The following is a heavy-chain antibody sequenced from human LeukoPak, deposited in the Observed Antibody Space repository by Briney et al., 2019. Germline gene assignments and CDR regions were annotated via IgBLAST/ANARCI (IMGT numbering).Heavy chain of an antibody. V-gene: IGHV3-23*01. Sequence: GGSLRLSCAASGFTFNSFAMNWVRQAPGKGLEWVSSISGSDGSSHYADFVKGRFTISRDNSKNTLHLQMNSLRAEDTAVYYCAKSLGVGGYTRYKGSDQWGQGTLVTVSS. CDR3: AKSLGVGGYTRYKGSDQ. CDR1: GFTFNSFA. D-gene: IGHD3-16*02. J-gene: IGHJ4*02. CDR2: ISGSDGSS.